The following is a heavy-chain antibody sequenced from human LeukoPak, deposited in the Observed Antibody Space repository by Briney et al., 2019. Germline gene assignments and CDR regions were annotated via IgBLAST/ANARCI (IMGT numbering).Heavy chain of an antibody. Sequence: GGSLKLSCAASGFTFSSYAMSWVRQAPGKGLEWVSAISGSGGSTYYADSVKGRFTISRDNSKNTLYLQMNSLRAEDTAVYYCATRPLVVPAALADYYYYGMDVWGQGTTVTVSS. V-gene: IGHV3-23*01. CDR3: ATRPLVVPAALADYYYYGMDV. CDR2: ISGSGGST. D-gene: IGHD2-2*01. CDR1: GFTFSSYA. J-gene: IGHJ6*02.